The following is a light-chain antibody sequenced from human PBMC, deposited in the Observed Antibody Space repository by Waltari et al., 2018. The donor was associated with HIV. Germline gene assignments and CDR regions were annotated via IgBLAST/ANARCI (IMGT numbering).Light chain of an antibody. V-gene: IGLV2-23*01. J-gene: IGLJ2*01. CDR2: EGS. Sequence: QSALTQPASVSGSPGQSITISCTGTSSDVGIYNLVSWYQQHPGKAPKLMIYEGSKRPSGVSNRFSCSKSGNTAYLTISGRQAEDEADYYCCSYAGSVVIYGGGTKLTVL. CDR1: SSDVGIYNL. CDR3: CSYAGSVVI.